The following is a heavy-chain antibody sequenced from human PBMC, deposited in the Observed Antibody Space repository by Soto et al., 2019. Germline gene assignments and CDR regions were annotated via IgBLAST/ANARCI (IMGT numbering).Heavy chain of an antibody. J-gene: IGHJ6*02. V-gene: IGHV3-23*01. CDR2: ISGSGGST. CDR3: AKDTVNKIINRVSLYHGMDV. Sequence: GGSLRLSCAASGFTFSSYAMSWVRQAPGKGLEWVSAISGSGGSTHYADSVRGRFTISRDNSKNMLYLQMNSLRAEDTAVYYCAKDTVNKIINRVSLYHGMDVWGQGTTVTVSS. D-gene: IGHD4-4*01. CDR1: GFTFSSYA.